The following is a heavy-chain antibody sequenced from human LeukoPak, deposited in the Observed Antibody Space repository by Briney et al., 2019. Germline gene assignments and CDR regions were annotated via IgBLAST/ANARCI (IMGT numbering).Heavy chain of an antibody. CDR2: IHPGDSDS. V-gene: IGHV5-51*01. Sequence: GESLKISCKASGHIFTNYCIAWVRQVPRKGLEWMGIIHPGDSDSRYSPSFQGHVTISADKSISTAYLQWSSLKASDTAMYYCARHGVEGYNGAFHIWGQGTMVTVSS. CDR1: GHIFTNYC. J-gene: IGHJ3*02. CDR3: ARHGVEGYNGAFHI. D-gene: IGHD5-24*01.